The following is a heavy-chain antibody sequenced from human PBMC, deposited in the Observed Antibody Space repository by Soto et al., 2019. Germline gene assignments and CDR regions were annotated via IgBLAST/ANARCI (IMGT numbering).Heavy chain of an antibody. Sequence: QVQLVQSGAEVKKPGASVKVSCKTSGYTFAAYYIHWIRQAPGQGLEWMGWINPTSGGTVYAQNFQDRVTMTRDTSISTAYMELRRLNSDDTAGYYCARDPDYGDYWGYFFDSWGQGTPVTVSS. CDR2: INPTSGGT. CDR1: GYTFAAYY. D-gene: IGHD4-17*01. V-gene: IGHV1-2*02. CDR3: ARDPDYGDYWGYFFDS. J-gene: IGHJ4*02.